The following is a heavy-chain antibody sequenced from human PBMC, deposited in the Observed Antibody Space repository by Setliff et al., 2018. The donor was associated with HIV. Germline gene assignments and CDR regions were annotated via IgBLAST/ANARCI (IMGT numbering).Heavy chain of an antibody. CDR1: GDTSSTYA. CDR3: AGPRGDEAFDI. J-gene: IGHJ3*02. D-gene: IGHD3-10*01. V-gene: IGHV1-69*10. CDR2: FIPILDIT. Sequence: ASVKVSCKASGDTSSTYAVNWVRQAPGQGLEWMGQFIPILDITNYAQKFQGRVTITADKSTNTMYMEMTSLTSEDTAVYYCAGPRGDEAFDIWGQGAMVTVSS.